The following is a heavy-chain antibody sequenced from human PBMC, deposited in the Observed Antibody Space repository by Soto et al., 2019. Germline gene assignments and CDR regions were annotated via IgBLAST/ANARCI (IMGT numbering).Heavy chain of an antibody. CDR1: GFTFSGSP. Sequence: EVQLVESGGDLVQPGGSLKLSCAASGFTFSGSPMHWVRQASGQGLEWVGRIKTRAESYATAYAASVTGRFTISRDDSKNTAYLQMNRLKTEDTAVYYCSRGIWFGANDGMDVWGQGTTVIVSS. J-gene: IGHJ6*02. CDR3: SRGIWFGANDGMDV. CDR2: IKTRAESYAT. D-gene: IGHD3-10*01. V-gene: IGHV3-73*02.